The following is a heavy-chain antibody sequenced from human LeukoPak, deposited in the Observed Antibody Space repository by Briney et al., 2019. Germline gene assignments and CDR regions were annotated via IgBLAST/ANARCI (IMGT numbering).Heavy chain of an antibody. CDR1: GFSLSVLH. D-gene: IGHD3-22*01. CDR2: IATKTHNYAT. Sequence: GGSLRLSCSGSGFSLSVLHMHWVRQASGKGLEWVGRIATKTHNYATAYAASVKGRFTISRDDSSNTAYLQMNSPNTEDTAVYYCSSPQYFYDNSGYDYWGHGTLVTVSS. V-gene: IGHV3-73*01. CDR3: SSPQYFYDNSGYDY. J-gene: IGHJ4*01.